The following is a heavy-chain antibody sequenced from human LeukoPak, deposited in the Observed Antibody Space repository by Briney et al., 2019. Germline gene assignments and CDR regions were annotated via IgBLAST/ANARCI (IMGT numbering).Heavy chain of an antibody. CDR3: ARSATTFGTPDY. J-gene: IGHJ4*02. Sequence: GGSLRLSCAASGFTFSSYSMNWVRQAPGKGLEWVSSISSSSSYIYYADSVKGRFTISRDNAKNSLYLQMNSLRAEDTAVYYCARSATTFGTPDYWGQGTLVTVSS. V-gene: IGHV3-21*01. D-gene: IGHD3-3*01. CDR1: GFTFSSYS. CDR2: ISSSSSYI.